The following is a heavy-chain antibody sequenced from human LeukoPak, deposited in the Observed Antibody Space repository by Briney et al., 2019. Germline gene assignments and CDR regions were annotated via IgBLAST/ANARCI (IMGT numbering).Heavy chain of an antibody. CDR2: ISYDGSNK. CDR3: AKRSGYSSGWHPDYFDY. CDR1: GFTFSSYG. D-gene: IGHD6-19*01. J-gene: IGHJ4*02. V-gene: IGHV3-30*18. Sequence: GGSLRLSCAASGFTFSSYGMHWVRQAPGEGLEWVAVISYDGSNKYYADSVKGRFTISRDNSKNTLYLQMNSLRAEDTAVYYCAKRSGYSSGWHPDYFDYWGQGTLVTVSS.